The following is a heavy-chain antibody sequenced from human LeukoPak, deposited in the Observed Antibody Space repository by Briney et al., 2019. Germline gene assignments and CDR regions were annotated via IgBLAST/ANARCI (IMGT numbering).Heavy chain of an antibody. D-gene: IGHD3-3*01. Sequence: GGSLRLSCAASGFTFSSYAMSWVRQAPGKGLEWGSAISGSGGSTYYADSVKGRFTISRDNSKNTLYLQMNSLRAEDTAVYYCAKSDGRFLEWLPYLFDYWGQGTLVTVSS. J-gene: IGHJ4*02. CDR1: GFTFSSYA. CDR2: ISGSGGST. V-gene: IGHV3-23*01. CDR3: AKSDGRFLEWLPYLFDY.